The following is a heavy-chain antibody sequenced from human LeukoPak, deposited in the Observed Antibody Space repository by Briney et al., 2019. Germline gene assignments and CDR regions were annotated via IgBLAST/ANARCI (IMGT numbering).Heavy chain of an antibody. V-gene: IGHV3-7*01. D-gene: IGHD5/OR15-5a*01. CDR1: GFTFSSYW. CDR2: IKQDGSEK. Sequence: PGGSLRLSCAVSGFTFSSYWMSWVRQAPGKGLEWVANIKQDGSEKYYVDSVKGRFTISRDNAKNSLYLQMSSLRAEDTAVYYCARDLLDYWGQGTLVTVSS. CDR3: ARDLLDY. J-gene: IGHJ4*02.